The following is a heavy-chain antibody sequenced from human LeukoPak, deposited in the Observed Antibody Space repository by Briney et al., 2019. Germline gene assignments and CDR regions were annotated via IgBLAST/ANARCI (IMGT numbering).Heavy chain of an antibody. CDR3: ARFTPQGYGWGGYNRFDP. Sequence: SETLSLTCTVSGYSISSGYYWGWIRQPPGKGLEWIGSIYHSGSTYYNPSLKSRVTISVDTSKNQFSLKLSSVTAADTAVYYCARFTPQGYGWGGYNRFDPWGQGALVTVSS. CDR1: GYSISSGYY. V-gene: IGHV4-38-2*02. D-gene: IGHD5-24*01. J-gene: IGHJ5*02. CDR2: IYHSGST.